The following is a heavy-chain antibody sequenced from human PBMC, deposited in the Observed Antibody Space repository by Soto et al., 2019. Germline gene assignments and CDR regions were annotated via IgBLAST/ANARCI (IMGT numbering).Heavy chain of an antibody. CDR1: GFTFSSYA. V-gene: IGHV3-23*01. D-gene: IGHD1-26*01. J-gene: IGHJ6*02. CDR2: ISGSGGNA. Sequence: EVQLLESGGGLVQPGGSLRLSCAASGFTFSSYAMSWVRQAPGKGLEWVSTISGSGGNAYYADSVKGRFSISRDNSKNTLRLQMNSLRADDTAVYYCANEGASGSYPPYYYFGMDVWGQGTTVTVSS. CDR3: ANEGASGSYPPYYYFGMDV.